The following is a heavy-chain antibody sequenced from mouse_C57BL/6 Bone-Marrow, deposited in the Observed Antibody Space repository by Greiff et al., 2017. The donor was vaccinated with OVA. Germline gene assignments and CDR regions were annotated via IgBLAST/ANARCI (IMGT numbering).Heavy chain of an antibody. V-gene: IGHV1-19*01. CDR1: GYTFTDYY. D-gene: IGHD1-1*01. J-gene: IGHJ2*01. Sequence: EVQLQQSGPVLVKPGASVKMSCKASGYTFTDYYMNWVKQSHGKSLEWIGVINPYNGGTSYNQKFKGKATLTVDKSSSTAYMELNSLTSEDSAVYYCARWDYGSSYRGYWGQGTTLTVSS. CDR3: ARWDYGSSYRGY. CDR2: INPYNGGT.